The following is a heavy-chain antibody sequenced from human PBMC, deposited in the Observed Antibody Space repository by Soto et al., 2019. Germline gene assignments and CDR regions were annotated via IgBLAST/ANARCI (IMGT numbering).Heavy chain of an antibody. D-gene: IGHD2-15*01. J-gene: IGHJ6*02. CDR1: GYSFTSYW. Sequence: GESLKISCKGSGYSFTSYWISWVRQMPGKGLEGMGRIDPGDCYTNSSPSFQGHVTISADKSISTAYLKWSSLKASDTAMYYCARRDISHYGMDVWGQGTTVTVSS. CDR2: IDPGDCYT. V-gene: IGHV5-10-1*01. CDR3: ARRDISHYGMDV.